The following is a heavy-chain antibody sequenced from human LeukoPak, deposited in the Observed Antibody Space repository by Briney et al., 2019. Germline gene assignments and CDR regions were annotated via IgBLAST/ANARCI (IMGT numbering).Heavy chain of an antibody. CDR2: ISGSGGST. Sequence: GGSLRHSCAASGFTFSSYAMSWVRQAPGKGLEWVSAISGSGGSTYYADSVKGRFTISRDNSKNTLYLQMNSLRTEDTAVYYCAKVGYYGLGSYYNGGYYFDYWGQGTLVTVSS. CDR1: GFTFSSYA. V-gene: IGHV3-23*01. J-gene: IGHJ4*02. D-gene: IGHD3-10*01. CDR3: AKVGYYGLGSYYNGGYYFDY.